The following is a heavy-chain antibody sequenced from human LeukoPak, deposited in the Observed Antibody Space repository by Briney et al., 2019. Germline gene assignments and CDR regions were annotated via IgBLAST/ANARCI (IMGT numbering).Heavy chain of an antibody. D-gene: IGHD5-24*01. CDR1: GYSISSGYY. V-gene: IGHV4-38-2*01. CDR2: IHHSGGT. CDR3: ARPRGDGSNYDCFDY. Sequence: SETLSLTCAVSGYSISSGYYWGWIRQPPGKGLEWIGNIHHSGGTYYNSTLKSRVTISVDTSKNQFSLKLSSVTAADTAVYYCARPRGDGSNYDCFDYWGQGTLVTVSS. J-gene: IGHJ4*02.